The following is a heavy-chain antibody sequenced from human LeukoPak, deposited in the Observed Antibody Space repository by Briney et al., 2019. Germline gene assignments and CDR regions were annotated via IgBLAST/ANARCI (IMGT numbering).Heavy chain of an antibody. J-gene: IGHJ3*01. CDR2: INSDGSST. CDR1: GFTFSSYW. V-gene: IGHV3-74*01. CDR3: ARDHSSSGRYHAFDF. D-gene: IGHD6-19*01. Sequence: QPGGSLRFSCAASGFTFSSYWMHWVRQAPGKGLVWVSRINSDGSSTSYADSVKGRCTISRDNANNTLYLQMNSLRAEDTAVYYCARDHSSSGRYHAFDFWGQGTMVTVSS.